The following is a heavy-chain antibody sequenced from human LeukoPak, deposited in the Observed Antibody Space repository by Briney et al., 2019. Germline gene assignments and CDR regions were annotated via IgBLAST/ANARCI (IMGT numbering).Heavy chain of an antibody. J-gene: IGHJ4*02. V-gene: IGHV4-59*01. Sequence: SETLSLTCTVSGGSISSYYWSWIRRPPGKGLEWIGYIYYSGSTNYNPSLKSRVTISVDTSKNQFSLKLSSVTAADTAAYYCARFAAALDYWAQGTLVTVSS. CDR2: IYYSGST. CDR3: ARFAAALDY. CDR1: GGSISSYY. D-gene: IGHD2-2*01.